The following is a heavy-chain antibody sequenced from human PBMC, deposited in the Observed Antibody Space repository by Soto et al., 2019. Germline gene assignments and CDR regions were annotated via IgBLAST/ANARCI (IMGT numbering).Heavy chain of an antibody. CDR3: ARYIVVMSWFDP. CDR1: GGSISSGVYY. V-gene: IGHV4-31*03. J-gene: IGHJ5*02. Sequence: SETLSLTCTVSGGSISSGVYYWSWIRQHPGKGLEWIGYIYYSGSTYYNPSLKSRVTISVDTSKNQFSLKLSSVTAADTAVYYCARYIVVMSWFDPWGQGTLVTVSS. D-gene: IGHD3-22*01. CDR2: IYYSGST.